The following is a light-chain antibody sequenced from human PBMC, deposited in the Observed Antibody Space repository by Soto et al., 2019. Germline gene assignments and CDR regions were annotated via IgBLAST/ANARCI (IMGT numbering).Light chain of an antibody. CDR3: QQCGSSPPT. Sequence: EIVLTQSPGTLSLSPGESTTLSCRASQSVSSSYLAWYQQKTGQAPRLLIYGASSRATGIPDRFSGRGSGTDFTLTISRLEPEDFAVYYCQQCGSSPPTFGQGTKVDIK. CDR2: GAS. J-gene: IGKJ1*01. CDR1: QSVSSSY. V-gene: IGKV3-20*01.